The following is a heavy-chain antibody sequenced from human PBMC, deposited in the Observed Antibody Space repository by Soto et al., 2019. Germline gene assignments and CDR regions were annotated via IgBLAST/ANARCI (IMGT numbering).Heavy chain of an antibody. CDR3: ARGGRGGTGSPASYYYSGLDV. CDR2: VSAGGDMT. Sequence: GGSLRLSCAASGFTCSSYAMSWVRQAPGKGLEWVSSVSAGGDMTYYSDSVKGRFTISRDNSNNALFLQMNSLRIEDTSLYYCARGGRGGTGSPASYYYSGLDVWGQGTTVTVSS. V-gene: IGHV3-23*01. J-gene: IGHJ6*02. D-gene: IGHD2-15*01. CDR1: GFTCSSYA.